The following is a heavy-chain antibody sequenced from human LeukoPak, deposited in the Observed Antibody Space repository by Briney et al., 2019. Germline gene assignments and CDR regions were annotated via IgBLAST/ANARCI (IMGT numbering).Heavy chain of an antibody. CDR1: GYTFTSYA. CDR2: ISAYNGNT. CDR3: ARDIVVVTAILRGRTTHFDY. Sequence: ASVKVSCKASGYTFTSYAMHWVRQAPGQRLEWMGWISAYNGNTNYAQKLQGRVTMTTDTSTSTAYMELRSLRSDDTAVYYCARDIVVVTAILRGRTTHFDYWGQGTLVTVSS. V-gene: IGHV1-18*01. J-gene: IGHJ4*02. D-gene: IGHD2-21*02.